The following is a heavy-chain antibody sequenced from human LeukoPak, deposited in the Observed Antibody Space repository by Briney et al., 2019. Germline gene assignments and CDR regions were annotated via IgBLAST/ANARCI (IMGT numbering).Heavy chain of an antibody. J-gene: IGHJ4*02. CDR3: ARASSWFGELPPYYFDC. V-gene: IGHV3-66*02. CDR1: GFTVSSNY. D-gene: IGHD3-10*01. CDR2: IYSGGST. Sequence: GGSLRLSCAASGFTVSSNYMSWVRQAPGKGLEWVSVIYSGGSTYYADSVKGRFTISRDNSKNTLYLQMNSLRAEDTAVYYCARASSWFGELPPYYFDCWGQGTLVTVSS.